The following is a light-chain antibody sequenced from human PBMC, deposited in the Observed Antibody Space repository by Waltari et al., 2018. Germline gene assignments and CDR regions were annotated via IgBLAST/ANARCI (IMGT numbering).Light chain of an antibody. CDR3: QQYHTSPFT. CDR1: QSTINSHNGQSY. CDR2: WAS. J-gene: IGKJ3*01. Sequence: DIVMAQSPDSLAVSLGEWATLNCKSSQSTINSHNGQSYLAWYQHKPGQPPKLLIHWASTRESGVPDRFSGSGSGTDFTLTISSLQAEDVAIYYCQQYHTSPFTFGPGTKVDI. V-gene: IGKV4-1*01.